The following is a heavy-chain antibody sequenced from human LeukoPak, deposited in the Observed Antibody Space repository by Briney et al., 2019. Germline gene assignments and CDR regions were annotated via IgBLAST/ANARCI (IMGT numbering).Heavy chain of an antibody. D-gene: IGHD5-12*01. CDR1: GFSFSIYA. CDR3: AGLPGGPTGYVGYGGEDY. J-gene: IGHJ4*02. CDR2: ITGSGGNT. Sequence: PGGSLRLSCAASGFSFSIYAMTWVRQAPGKGLEWVSAITGSGGNTYYADSVRGRFTISRDNVNNILYLHMNILRGEDTAFYFCAGLPGGPTGYVGYGGEDYWGQGTLVTVSS. V-gene: IGHV3-23*01.